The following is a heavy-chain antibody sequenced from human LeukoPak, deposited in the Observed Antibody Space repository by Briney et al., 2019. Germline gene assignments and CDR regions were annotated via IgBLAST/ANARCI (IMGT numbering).Heavy chain of an antibody. D-gene: IGHD3-9*01. CDR3: ARGDILTGYNY. Sequence: SETQSLTCAVYGGSFRGYYWSWIRQPPGKGLEWIGEINHSGSTKYNPSLKSRVTISVDTSKNQFSLKLSSVTAADTAVYYCARGDILTGYNYWGQGTLVTVSS. CDR1: GGSFRGYY. CDR2: INHSGST. J-gene: IGHJ4*02. V-gene: IGHV4-34*01.